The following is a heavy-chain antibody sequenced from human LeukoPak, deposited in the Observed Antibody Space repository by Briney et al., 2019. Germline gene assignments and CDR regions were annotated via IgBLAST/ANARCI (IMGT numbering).Heavy chain of an antibody. CDR1: GYTLTSYG. CDR2: ISAYNGNT. J-gene: IGHJ4*02. CDR3: ARTNEVGAIYYFDY. D-gene: IGHD1-26*01. V-gene: IGHV1-18*01. Sequence: ASVKVSCKASGYTLTSYGISWVRQAPGQGLEWMGWISAYNGNTNYAQKLQGRVTMTTDTSTSTAYMELRSLRSDDTAVYYCARTNEVGAIYYFDYWGQGTLVTVSS.